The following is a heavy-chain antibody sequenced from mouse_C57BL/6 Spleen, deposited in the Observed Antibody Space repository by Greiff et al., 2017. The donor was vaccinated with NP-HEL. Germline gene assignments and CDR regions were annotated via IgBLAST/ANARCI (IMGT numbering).Heavy chain of an antibody. CDR1: GYSFTSYY. D-gene: IGHD1-1*01. CDR2: IYPGSGNT. J-gene: IGHJ2*01. V-gene: IGHV1-66*01. CDR3: ARYYGSSPLDY. Sequence: VKLMESGPELVKPGASVKISCKASGYSFTSYYIHWVKQRPGQGLEWIGWIYPGSGNTKYNEKFKGKATLTADTSSSTAYMQLSSLTSEDSAVYYGARYYGSSPLDYWGQGTTLTVSS.